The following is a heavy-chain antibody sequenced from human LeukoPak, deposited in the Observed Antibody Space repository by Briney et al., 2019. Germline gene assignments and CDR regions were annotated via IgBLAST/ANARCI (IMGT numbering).Heavy chain of an antibody. CDR3: AKDHPSNSNAFDY. V-gene: IGHV1-69*06. Sequence: SVKVSCKASGGTFSSYAISWVRQAPGQGLEWMGGIIPIFGTANYAQKFQGRVTITADKSTSTAYMELSSLRAEDTAVYYCAKDHPSNSNAFDYWGQGTLVTVSS. CDR2: IIPIFGTA. CDR1: GGTFSSYA. D-gene: IGHD4-11*01. J-gene: IGHJ4*02.